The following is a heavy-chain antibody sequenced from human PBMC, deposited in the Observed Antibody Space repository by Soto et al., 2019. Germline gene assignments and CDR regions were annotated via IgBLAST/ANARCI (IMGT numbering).Heavy chain of an antibody. J-gene: IGHJ2*01. CDR1: GFTFSSYA. CDR3: ARDYRGRFVLVAAGTRLGFGFDL. V-gene: IGHV3-23*01. CDR2: ISDGSGGT. D-gene: IGHD6-13*01. Sequence: HPGGSLRLSCVASGFTFSSYAMSWVRQAPGKGLEWVSTISDGSGGTYSADSVKGRFAISRDNSKNTLYLQMNSLRAEDTAIYYCARDYRGRFVLVAAGTRLGFGFDLWGRGTLVTVSS.